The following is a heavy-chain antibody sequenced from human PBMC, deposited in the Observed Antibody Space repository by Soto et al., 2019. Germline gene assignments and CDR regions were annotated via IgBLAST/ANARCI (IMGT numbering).Heavy chain of an antibody. Sequence: APVKVSSMASGYTFSGYYMHWVRKAPGPGLEWIGWINPNSVGSNYALKFQCWVTITRDPSIWSAYMELSRLRSDDTAVYYCARGGFWSGXYTVGRPMARYYYGMDVWGQGTTVTVSS. CDR3: ARGGFWSGXYTVGRPMARYYYGMDV. CDR1: GYTFSGYY. CDR2: INPNSVGS. V-gene: IGHV1-2*04. J-gene: IGHJ6*02. D-gene: IGHD3-3*01.